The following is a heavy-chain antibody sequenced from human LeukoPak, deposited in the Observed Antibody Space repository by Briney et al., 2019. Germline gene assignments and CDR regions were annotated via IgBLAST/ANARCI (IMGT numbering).Heavy chain of an antibody. D-gene: IGHD3-16*01. J-gene: IGHJ4*02. V-gene: IGHV3-21*01. CDR1: GFTFRSHW. CDR2: ISSSSSYI. Sequence: GGSLRLSCAAAGFTFRSHWMSWIRQAPGKGLEWVSSISSSSSYIYYADSVKGRFTISRDNAKNSLYLQMNSLRAEDTAVYYCARGGRWGDYWGQGTLVTVSS. CDR3: ARGGRWGDY.